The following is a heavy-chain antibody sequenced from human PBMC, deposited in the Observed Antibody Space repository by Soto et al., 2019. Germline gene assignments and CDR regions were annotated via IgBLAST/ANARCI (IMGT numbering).Heavy chain of an antibody. CDR1: GYTLTELS. D-gene: IGHD3-22*01. CDR3: ATADSSGYKNFDY. Sequence: ASVKVSCKVSGYTLTELSMHWVRQAPGKGLEWMGGFDPEDGETIYAQKFQGRVTMTEDTSTDAAYMELSSLRSEDTAVYYCATADSSGYKNFDYWGQGTLVTVSS. J-gene: IGHJ4*02. CDR2: FDPEDGET. V-gene: IGHV1-24*01.